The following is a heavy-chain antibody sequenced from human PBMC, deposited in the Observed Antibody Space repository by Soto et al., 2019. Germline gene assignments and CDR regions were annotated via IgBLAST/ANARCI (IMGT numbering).Heavy chain of an antibody. CDR1: GYTFTSYD. Sequence: QVQLVQSGAEVKKPGASVKVSCKASGYTFTSYDINWVRQATGQGLEWMGWMNPNSGNTGYAQKFQGRVTMTRNTSISTAYMELSSLRSEDMAVYYCARGGIAAAGTSYYYYYYMDVWGKGTTVTVSS. CDR2: MNPNSGNT. D-gene: IGHD6-13*01. J-gene: IGHJ6*03. V-gene: IGHV1-8*01. CDR3: ARGGIAAAGTSYYYYYYMDV.